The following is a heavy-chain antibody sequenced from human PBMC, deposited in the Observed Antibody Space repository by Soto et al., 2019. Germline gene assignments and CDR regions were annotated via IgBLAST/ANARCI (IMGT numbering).Heavy chain of an antibody. J-gene: IGHJ4*02. V-gene: IGHV4-59*08. CDR2: IYYSGST. Sequence: SVPMCVTCTVAGGSLSSYYWTLLRQTPGKGLEWIGYIYYSGSTNYNPSLKSRVTISVDTSKNQFSLKLSSVTAADTAVYYCARHLSFGARRFGGSYYFDYWGQGTLVTVSS. D-gene: IGHD1-26*01. CDR1: GGSLSSYY. CDR3: ARHLSFGARRFGGSYYFDY.